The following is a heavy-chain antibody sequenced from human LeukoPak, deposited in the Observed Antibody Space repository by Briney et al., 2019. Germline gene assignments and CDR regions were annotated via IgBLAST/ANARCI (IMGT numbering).Heavy chain of an antibody. D-gene: IGHD1-20*01. CDR2: IFPSART. V-gene: IGHV4-4*07. Sequence: SETLSLTCTVSGGSISGRSYYWGWIRHPAGKGLEWNGRIFPSARTTSNPSLQTRIPMSIDTSKSQFSLNLNSVTDADPAVYYCARHSIPGTILNWFDPWGQGTLVTVSS. J-gene: IGHJ5*02. CDR1: GGSISGRSYY. CDR3: ARHSIPGTILNWFDP.